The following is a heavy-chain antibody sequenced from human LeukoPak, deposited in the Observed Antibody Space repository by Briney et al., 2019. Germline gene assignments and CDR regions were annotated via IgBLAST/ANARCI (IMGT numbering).Heavy chain of an antibody. CDR1: GYTFTGYY. CDR2: MNPNSGGT. V-gene: IGHV1-2*02. D-gene: IGHD6-13*01. Sequence: GASVKVSCKASGYTFTGYYMHWVRQAPGQGLEWMGWMNPNSGGTNYAQKFQGRVTMTRDTSISTAYMELSRLRSDDTAVYYCARGPVDAADPIPDFDYWGQGTLVTVSS. J-gene: IGHJ4*02. CDR3: ARGPVDAADPIPDFDY.